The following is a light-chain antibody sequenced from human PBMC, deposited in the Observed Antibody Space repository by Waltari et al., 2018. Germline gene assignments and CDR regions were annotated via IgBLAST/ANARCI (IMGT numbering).Light chain of an antibody. CDR2: DVS. Sequence: QSALTQPASVSGSPGQSITISCTGTSNDVGGYKYVSWYQQHPGKAPKLMIYDVSNRPSGVSNRFSGSKSDNTASLTISGLQAEDEADYYCSSYTVTSTDFGTGTKVTVL. J-gene: IGLJ1*01. CDR1: SNDVGGYKY. V-gene: IGLV2-14*03. CDR3: SSYTVTSTD.